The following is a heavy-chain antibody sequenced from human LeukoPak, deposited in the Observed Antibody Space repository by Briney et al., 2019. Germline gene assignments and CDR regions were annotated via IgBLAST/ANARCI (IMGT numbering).Heavy chain of an antibody. D-gene: IGHD3-10*01. CDR2: TNWNGGST. Sequence: GGSLRLSCAASGFTFDNYGMSWIRQAPGKGLEWVSGTNWNGGSTGYADSVKGRFTISRDNAKNSLYLQMNSLRVEDTASYYCARGRGSGSYNSIHYWGQGTLVTVSS. V-gene: IGHV3-20*04. J-gene: IGHJ4*02. CDR3: ARGRGSGSYNSIHY. CDR1: GFTFDNYG.